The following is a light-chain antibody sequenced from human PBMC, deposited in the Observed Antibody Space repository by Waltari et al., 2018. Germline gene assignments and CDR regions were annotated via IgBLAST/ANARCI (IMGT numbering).Light chain of an antibody. J-gene: IGLJ2*01. CDR2: EGS. CDR1: SSDVGKYNL. V-gene: IGLV2-23*01. Sequence: QSALTQPASVSGSPGQSITISCTGTSSDVGKYNLVSWYQQHPGQAPKLMIYEGSPRPSGVSVRCSGSKSRITASLTISGRQAEDEADYYCFSYAGRATGVFGGGTKLTVL. CDR3: FSYAGRATGV.